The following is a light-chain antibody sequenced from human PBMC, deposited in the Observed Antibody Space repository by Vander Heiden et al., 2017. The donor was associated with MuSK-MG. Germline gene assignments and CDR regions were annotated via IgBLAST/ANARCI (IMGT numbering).Light chain of an antibody. J-gene: IGLJ2*01. Sequence: QSALPQPACVSGPPGPTITISCSGTSRDFRFSAFVSWTQQEPGKAPRLIISEVSYRPSGVSDRCSGSKSGNTASLTISGLQAEDEADYYGRSKGDNFSVVFGGGTKVTVL. CDR1: SRDFRFSAF. CDR3: RSKGDNFSVV. V-gene: IGLV2-14*03. CDR2: EVS.